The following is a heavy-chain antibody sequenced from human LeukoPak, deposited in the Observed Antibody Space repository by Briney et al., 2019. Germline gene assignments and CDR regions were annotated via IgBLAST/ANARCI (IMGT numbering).Heavy chain of an antibody. J-gene: IGHJ4*02. V-gene: IGHV3-21*05. Sequence: GGSLRLSCAASGFTFSRYAMNWVRQAPGKGVEGVSYINTDSRDIHYADSVKGRFTISRENARKTLYLQLSSLRAEDSAVYYCARDTFHPGLIDSWGQGTLVTVSS. CDR2: INTDSRDI. CDR3: ARDTFHPGLIDS. D-gene: IGHD2-21*01. CDR1: GFTFSRYA.